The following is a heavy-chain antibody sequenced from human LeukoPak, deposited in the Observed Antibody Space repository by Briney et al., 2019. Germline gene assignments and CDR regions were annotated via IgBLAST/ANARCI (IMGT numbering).Heavy chain of an antibody. V-gene: IGHV3-48*02. D-gene: IGHD1-14*01. J-gene: IGHJ4*02. CDR3: ERETPEYD. CDR2: ISSSSRTI. Sequence: PGGSLRLSCAASGFTFSSYSMNWVRQAPGKGLGWVSYISSSSRTIYYADSVKGRFTISRDNAKNSRYLQMYSVRDEGTAVYYCERETPEYDWGQGTLVTVSS. CDR1: GFTFSSYS.